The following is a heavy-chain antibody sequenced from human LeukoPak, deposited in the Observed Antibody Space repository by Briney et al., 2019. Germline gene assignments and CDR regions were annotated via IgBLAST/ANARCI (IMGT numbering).Heavy chain of an antibody. CDR2: IYTSGST. V-gene: IGHV4-4*07. Sequence: SETLSLTCTVSGGSISSYYWSWIRQPAGKGLEWIGRIYTSGSTNYNPSLKSRVTMSVDTSKNQFSLKLSSVTAADTAVYYCARVYVGYNSNAFDIWGQGTMVTVSS. CDR3: ARVYVGYNSNAFDI. J-gene: IGHJ3*02. CDR1: GGSISSYY. D-gene: IGHD5-24*01.